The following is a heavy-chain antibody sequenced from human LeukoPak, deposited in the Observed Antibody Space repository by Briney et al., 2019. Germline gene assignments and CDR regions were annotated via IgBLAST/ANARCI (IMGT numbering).Heavy chain of an antibody. CDR3: VKDRSIAAPNNDFFDY. CDR1: GFTFNRFY. Sequence: GGSLRLSCSASGFTFNRFYLHWVRQAPGKGLEFVSHISSNGATTYYADSVKGRFTISRDNSKNTLYFQMSSLRADEPAVYYCVKDRSIAAPNNDFFDYWGQGALVTVSS. V-gene: IGHV3-64D*06. CDR2: ISSNGATT. D-gene: IGHD6-6*01. J-gene: IGHJ4*02.